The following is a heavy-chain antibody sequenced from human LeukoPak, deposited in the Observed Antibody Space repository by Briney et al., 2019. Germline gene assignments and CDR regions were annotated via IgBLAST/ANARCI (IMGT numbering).Heavy chain of an antibody. CDR3: ANKHPPLAGLRGPLDY. V-gene: IGHV3-30-3*01. J-gene: IGHJ4*02. CDR1: GFTFSSYA. D-gene: IGHD6-19*01. CDR2: ISYDGIYK. Sequence: GGSLRLSCAASGFTFSSYAMSWVRQAPGRGLEWVAIISYDGIYKYYADSVKGRFTISRDNSKNTLYLQMNSLRVEDTAIYFCANKHPPLAGLRGPLDYWGQGTLVTVSS.